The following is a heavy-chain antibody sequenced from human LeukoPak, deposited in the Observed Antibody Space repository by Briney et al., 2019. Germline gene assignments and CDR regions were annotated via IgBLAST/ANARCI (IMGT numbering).Heavy chain of an antibody. CDR1: GGSFSSYY. CDR3: ARDTYYYDSSGYSVYYFDY. V-gene: IGHV4-4*07. D-gene: IGHD3-22*01. J-gene: IGHJ4*02. CDR2: IYTSGST. Sequence: PSETLSLTCAVYGGSFSSYYWSWIRQPAGKGLEWIGRIYTSGSTNYNPSLKSRVTMSVDTSKNQFSLKLSSVTAADTAVYYCARDTYYYDSSGYSVYYFDYWGQGTLVTVSS.